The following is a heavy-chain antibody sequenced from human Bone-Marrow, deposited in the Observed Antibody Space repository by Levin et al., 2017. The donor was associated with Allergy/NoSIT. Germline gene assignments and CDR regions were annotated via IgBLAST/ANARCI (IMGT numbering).Heavy chain of an antibody. CDR2: MNPNSDNT. CDR3: ARGTTPITIFGMVIIPPSYGMDV. Sequence: GASVKVSCKASGYSFTSEDIHWVRQVTGQGLEWMGWMNPNSDNTGFAQKFQGRVTMTKNTSISTAYMELSSLTLEDTAVYYCARGTTPITIFGMVIIPPSYGMDVWGQGTTVTVSS. J-gene: IGHJ6*02. V-gene: IGHV1-8*01. CDR1: GYSFTSED. D-gene: IGHD3-3*01.